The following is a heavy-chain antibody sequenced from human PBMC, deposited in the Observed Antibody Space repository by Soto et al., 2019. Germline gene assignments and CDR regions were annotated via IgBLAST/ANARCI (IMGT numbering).Heavy chain of an antibody. D-gene: IGHD6-19*01. J-gene: IGHJ4*02. Sequence: VQLVESGGGVVQPGRSLRLSCAASGFTFSDYAMHWVRQAPGKGLEWAAVVSHDGRNTHYADSVKGRFTISRDSSKNTVTLEMTSLRAADTAVYYGAKGGRQWLVTSDFNYWGQGALVTVSS. CDR2: VSHDGRNT. CDR3: AKGGRQWLVTSDFNY. V-gene: IGHV3-30*18. CDR1: GFTFSDYA.